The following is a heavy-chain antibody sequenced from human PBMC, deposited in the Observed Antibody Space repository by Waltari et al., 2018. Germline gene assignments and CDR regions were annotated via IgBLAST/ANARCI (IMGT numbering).Heavy chain of an antibody. CDR3: ARFPLVGATPRAFDY. CDR2: IYYSGST. D-gene: IGHD1-26*01. J-gene: IGHJ4*02. CDR1: GGSISSYY. Sequence: QVQLQESGPGLVKPSETLSLTCTVSGGSISSYYWSWIRQPPGKGLEWIGYIYYSGSTNYNPSLKSRVTISVDTSKNQFSLKLSSVTAADTAVYYCARFPLVGATPRAFDYWGQGTLVTVSS. V-gene: IGHV4-59*01.